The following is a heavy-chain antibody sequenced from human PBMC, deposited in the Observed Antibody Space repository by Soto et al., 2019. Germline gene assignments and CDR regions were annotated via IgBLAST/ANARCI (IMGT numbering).Heavy chain of an antibody. V-gene: IGHV3-30*18. CDR1: GFTFSSYG. CDR2: ISYDGSNK. J-gene: IGHJ4*02. CDR3: AKIHLPTDGRDFDY. Sequence: QVQLVESGGGVVQPGRSLRLSCAASGFTFSSYGMHWVRQAPGKGLEWVAVISYDGSNKYYADSVKGRFTISRDNSKNTLYLPMSSLRAEDTAVYYCAKIHLPTDGRDFDYWGQGTLVTVSS.